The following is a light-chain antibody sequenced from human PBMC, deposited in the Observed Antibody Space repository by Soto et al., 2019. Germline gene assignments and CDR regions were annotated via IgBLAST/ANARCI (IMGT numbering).Light chain of an antibody. CDR2: GAS. V-gene: IGKV3D-15*01. Sequence: EIVLTQSPGTLSLSPGERATLSCRASQSVSNNYLAWYQQKPGQAPRLLIYGASNRATGIPDRFSGSGSGTEFTLTISSLQSEDFAVYYCQQYNQWPLTFGGGTKVDIK. CDR3: QQYNQWPLT. CDR1: QSVSNN. J-gene: IGKJ4*01.